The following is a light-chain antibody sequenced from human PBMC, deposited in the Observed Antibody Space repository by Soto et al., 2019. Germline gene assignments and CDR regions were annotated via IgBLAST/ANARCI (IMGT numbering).Light chain of an antibody. CDR1: QSVSSY. Sequence: EIVLTQSPATLSLSPGERATLSCRASQSVSSYLAWYQQKPGQAPRLLIYDASRRATGIPDRFSGSGSGTDFTLTINRLEPEDFAVYYCQQFGSSSWTFGQGTKVDIK. CDR3: QQFGSSSWT. J-gene: IGKJ1*01. CDR2: DAS. V-gene: IGKV3-20*01.